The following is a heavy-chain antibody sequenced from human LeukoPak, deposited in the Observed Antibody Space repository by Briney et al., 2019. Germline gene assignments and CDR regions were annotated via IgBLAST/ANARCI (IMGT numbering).Heavy chain of an antibody. CDR2: ISGSGGST. CDR3: AKLPASSGWGLGYYGMDV. Sequence: GGSLRLSCAASGVTFCSDAMSWGREAPGEGLGWVSAISGSGGSTYYADSVKGRFTISRDNSKNTLYLQMNSLRAEDTAVYYCAKLPASSGWGLGYYGMDVWGQGTTVTVSS. J-gene: IGHJ6*02. CDR1: GVTFCSDA. D-gene: IGHD6-19*01. V-gene: IGHV3-23*01.